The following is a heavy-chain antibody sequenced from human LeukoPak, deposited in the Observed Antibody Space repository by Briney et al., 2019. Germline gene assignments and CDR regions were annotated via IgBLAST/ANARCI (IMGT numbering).Heavy chain of an antibody. J-gene: IGHJ3*02. D-gene: IGHD1-14*01. V-gene: IGHV3-11*04. CDR3: ARPEKSSDAFDI. CDR1: GFTFSDYY. Sequence: GGSLRLSCAASGFTFSDYYMSWIRQAPGKGLEWVSYIGSSGSTIYYADSVKGRFTISRDNAKNSLYLQMNSLRAEDTAVYYCARPEKSSDAFDIWGQGTMVTVSS. CDR2: IGSSGSTI.